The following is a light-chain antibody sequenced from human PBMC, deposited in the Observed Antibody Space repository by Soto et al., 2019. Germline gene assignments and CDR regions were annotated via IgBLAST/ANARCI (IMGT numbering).Light chain of an antibody. J-gene: IGKJ1*01. CDR2: DAS. V-gene: IGKV1-5*01. CDR1: QSISSW. CDR3: QQYDGNYSRP. Sequence: DIQMTQSPSTLSASVGDRVTITCRASQSISSWLAWYQQKPGKAPKLLIHDASSLESGVPSGFSGSGSATEFTLTISSLQPDDFATYYCQQYDGNYSRPFGQGTKVEIK.